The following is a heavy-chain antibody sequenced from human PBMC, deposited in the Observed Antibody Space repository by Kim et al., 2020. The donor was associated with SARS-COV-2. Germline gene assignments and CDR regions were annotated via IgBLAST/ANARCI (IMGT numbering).Heavy chain of an antibody. CDR2: ISGSGGST. D-gene: IGHD3-22*01. V-gene: IGHV3-23*01. J-gene: IGHJ3*02. CDR1: GFTFSSYA. CDR3: ANVVITGDDAFDI. Sequence: GGSLRLSCAASGFTFSSYAMSWVRQAPGKGLEWVSAISGSGGSTYYADSVKGRFTMSRDNSKNTLYLQMNSLRAEDTAVYYCANVVITGDDAFDIWGQGTMVTVSS.